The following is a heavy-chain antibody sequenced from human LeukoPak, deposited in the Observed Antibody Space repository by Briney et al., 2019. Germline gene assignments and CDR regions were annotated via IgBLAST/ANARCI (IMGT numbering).Heavy chain of an antibody. CDR2: IYYSGST. Sequence: GSLRLSCEASGFTFSSYWSWIRQPPGKGLEWIGYIYYSGSTNYNPSLKSRVTISVDTSKNQFSLKLSSVTAADTAVYYCARGQTHYDFWSGSANYYYYYYMDVWGKGTTVTVSS. CDR1: GFTFSSY. V-gene: IGHV4-59*01. D-gene: IGHD3-3*01. J-gene: IGHJ6*03. CDR3: ARGQTHYDFWSGSANYYYYYYMDV.